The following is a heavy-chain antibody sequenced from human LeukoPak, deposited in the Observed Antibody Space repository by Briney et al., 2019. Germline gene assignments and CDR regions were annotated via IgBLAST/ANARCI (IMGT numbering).Heavy chain of an antibody. J-gene: IGHJ6*02. V-gene: IGHV3-48*04. CDR1: GFTFSSYS. Sequence: GGSLRLSCAASGFTFSSYSMNWVRQAPGKGLEWVSYISSSSTTIYYADSVKGRFTISRDNAKNSLYLQMNSLRAEDTAVYYCARPHCSSTSCYGYGMDVWGQGTTVTVSS. D-gene: IGHD2-2*01. CDR2: ISSSSTTI. CDR3: ARPHCSSTSCYGYGMDV.